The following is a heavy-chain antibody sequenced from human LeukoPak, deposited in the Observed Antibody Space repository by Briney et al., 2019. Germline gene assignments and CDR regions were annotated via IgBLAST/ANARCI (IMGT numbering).Heavy chain of an antibody. CDR2: INPNSGGT. J-gene: IGHJ3*02. Sequence: ASVKVSCKASGYTFTGYYMHWARQAPGQGLEWMGWINPNSGGTNYAQKFQGRVTMTRDTSISTAYMELSRLRSDDTAVYYCARASDYVWGSYRYSPFDIWGQGTMVTVSS. D-gene: IGHD3-16*02. CDR3: ARASDYVWGSYRYSPFDI. CDR1: GYTFTGYY. V-gene: IGHV1-2*02.